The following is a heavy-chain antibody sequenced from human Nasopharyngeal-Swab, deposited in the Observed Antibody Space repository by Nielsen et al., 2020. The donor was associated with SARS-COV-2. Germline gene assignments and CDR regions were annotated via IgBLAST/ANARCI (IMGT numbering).Heavy chain of an antibody. J-gene: IGHJ4*02. Sequence: GESLKISCAASGFTFSSYAMSWVRQAPGKGLEWVSAISGSGGSTYYADSVKGRFTISRDNAKNSLYLQMNSLRAEDTALYYCAKDISSGWKPAYYFDYWGQGTLVTVSS. CDR3: AKDISSGWKPAYYFDY. CDR1: GFTFSSYA. D-gene: IGHD6-19*01. CDR2: ISGSGGST. V-gene: IGHV3-23*01.